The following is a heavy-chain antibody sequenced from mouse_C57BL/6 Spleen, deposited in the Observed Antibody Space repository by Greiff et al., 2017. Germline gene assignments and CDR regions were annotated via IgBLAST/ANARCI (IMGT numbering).Heavy chain of an antibody. D-gene: IGHD1-1*01. J-gene: IGHJ3*01. CDR2: IDPSDSET. V-gene: IGHV1-52*01. CDR1: GYTFTSYW. CDR3: ARFYYGSPFAY. Sequence: QVQLQQPGAELVRPGSSVKLSCKASGYTFTSYWMHWVKQRPIQGLEWIGNIDPSDSETHYNQKFKDKATLTVDKSSSTAYMQLSSLTSEDSAVYYCARFYYGSPFAYWGQGTLVTVSA.